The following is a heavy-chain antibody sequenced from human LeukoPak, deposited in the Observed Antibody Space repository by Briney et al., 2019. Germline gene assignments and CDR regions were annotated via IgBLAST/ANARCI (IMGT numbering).Heavy chain of an antibody. Sequence: SETLSLTRGVSGYSISSGYYWGWIRQPPGKGLEWIGSIYHSGRTYYNSSLKSRVTISVDTSKNQFSLKLNSVTAADTAVYYCAREDYDTSGYYRPYWGQGTLVTVAS. D-gene: IGHD3-22*01. CDR2: IYHSGRT. CDR1: GYSISSGYY. J-gene: IGHJ4*02. V-gene: IGHV4-38-2*02. CDR3: AREDYDTSGYYRPY.